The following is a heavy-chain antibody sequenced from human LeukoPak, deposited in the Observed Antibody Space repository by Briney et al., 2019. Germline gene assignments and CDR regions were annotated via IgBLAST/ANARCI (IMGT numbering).Heavy chain of an antibody. Sequence: PGGSLRLSCAASGFTFSSYWMSWVRQAPGKGLEWVANIKQDGSEKYYVDSVKGRFTISRDNAKNSLYLQMNSLRAEDTAVYYCARGITMVRGTFRFDYWDQGTLVTVSS. J-gene: IGHJ4*02. CDR3: ARGITMVRGTFRFDY. V-gene: IGHV3-7*01. CDR2: IKQDGSEK. D-gene: IGHD3-10*01. CDR1: GFTFSSYW.